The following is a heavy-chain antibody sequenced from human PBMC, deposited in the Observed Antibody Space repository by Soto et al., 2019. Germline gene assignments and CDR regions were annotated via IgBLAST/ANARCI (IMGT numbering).Heavy chain of an antibody. J-gene: IGHJ4*02. V-gene: IGHV1-69*13. Sequence: SVKVSCKASGGTFSSYRINWVRQAPGQGLEWVGGIVPIYRTADYAQKFQGRVTITADESARTSYMELRSLKSQDTAVYYCVRDSGAKLSSSWGQGTRVTVSS. CDR2: IVPIYRTA. CDR3: VRDSGAKLSSS. D-gene: IGHD6-13*01. CDR1: GGTFSSYR.